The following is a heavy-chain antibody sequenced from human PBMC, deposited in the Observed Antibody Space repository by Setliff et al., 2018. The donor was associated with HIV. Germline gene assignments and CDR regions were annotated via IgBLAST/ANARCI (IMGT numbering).Heavy chain of an antibody. Sequence: SETLSLTCTVSGGSFTDSDYYWAWVRQAPGKGLEWIGSIYHSGPTYYNPPLKGRITMSVDTSRNQFSLRLTYVTATDTAVYFCARLEQLINWFDPWGQGTLVTVSS. CDR2: IYHSGPT. V-gene: IGHV4-39*01. CDR3: ARLEQLINWFDP. J-gene: IGHJ5*02. CDR1: GGSFTDSDYY. D-gene: IGHD1-1*01.